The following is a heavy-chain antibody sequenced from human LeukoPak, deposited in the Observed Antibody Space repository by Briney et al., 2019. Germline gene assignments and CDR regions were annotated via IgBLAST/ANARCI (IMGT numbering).Heavy chain of an antibody. Sequence: SETLSLTCAVNGGSFSGYYWSWIRQPPGKGLEWIGEINHSGSTNYNPSLKSRVTISVDTSKNQFSLKLSSVTAADTAVYYCARGGYGSGSYYDYWGQGTLVTVSS. V-gene: IGHV4-34*01. CDR1: GGSFSGYY. D-gene: IGHD3-10*01. J-gene: IGHJ4*02. CDR2: INHSGST. CDR3: ARGGYGSGSYYDY.